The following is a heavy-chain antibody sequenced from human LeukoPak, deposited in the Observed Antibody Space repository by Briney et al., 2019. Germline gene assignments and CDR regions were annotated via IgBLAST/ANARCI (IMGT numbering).Heavy chain of an antibody. D-gene: IGHD6-13*01. CDR1: GYTFTSYP. CDR2: INAGNGNT. CDR3: AKELAAEGSLVGPDY. J-gene: IGHJ4*02. Sequence: GASVKVSCKASGYTFTSYPMHWVRQAPGQRLEWMGWINAGNGNTKYSQKFQGRVTITRDTSASTVYMELNSLRSEDTAVYYCAKELAAEGSLVGPDYWGQGTLVTVSS. V-gene: IGHV1-3*01.